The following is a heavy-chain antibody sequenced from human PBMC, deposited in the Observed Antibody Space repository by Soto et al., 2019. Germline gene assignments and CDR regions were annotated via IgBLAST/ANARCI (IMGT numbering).Heavy chain of an antibody. V-gene: IGHV1-18*01. J-gene: IGHJ5*02. Sequence: QVQLVQSGAEVKKPGASVKVSCKASGYTFTSYGISWVRQAPGQGLEWTGWINAYHGNTNYAQKLEGRVTMTTDTSTRTAYMELRTLSSDDTVVYYCARGLPPLDPWGQGTVVSVSS. CDR2: INAYHGNT. CDR1: GYTFTSYG. CDR3: ARGLPPLDP.